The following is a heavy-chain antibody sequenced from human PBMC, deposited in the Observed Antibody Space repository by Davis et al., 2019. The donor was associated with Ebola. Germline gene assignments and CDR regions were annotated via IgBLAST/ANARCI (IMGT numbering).Heavy chain of an antibody. V-gene: IGHV1-3*01. J-gene: IGHJ5*02. CDR1: GYTFTSYA. CDR2: INAGNGKT. Sequence: AASVMVSCMASGYTFTSYAMHWVRQAPGQRLEWMGWINAGNGKTKYSQKFQGIVPLTRDTSASTAYMERRSLRSDDTAVDYCGRKVQAIADLGNWFDPWGQGTLVTVSS. D-gene: IGHD6-13*01. CDR3: GRKVQAIADLGNWFDP.